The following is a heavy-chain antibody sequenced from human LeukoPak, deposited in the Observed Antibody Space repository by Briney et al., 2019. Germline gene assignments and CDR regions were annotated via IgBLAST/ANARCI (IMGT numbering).Heavy chain of an antibody. CDR1: GYTFTNYG. CDR3: ARGGSGKASTMAFDV. Sequence: ASVKVSCKASGYTFTNYGITWVRQAPGQGLEWMGWISGYNGNTNYAQKVKGRVIMTTDRSTSTGYMELRSMRSDDTAVYYCARGGSGKASTMAFDVWGQGTMVTVSS. V-gene: IGHV1-18*01. D-gene: IGHD6-13*01. J-gene: IGHJ3*01. CDR2: ISGYNGNT.